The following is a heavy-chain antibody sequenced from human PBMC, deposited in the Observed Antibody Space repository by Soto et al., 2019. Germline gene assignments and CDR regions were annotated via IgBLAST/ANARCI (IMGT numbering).Heavy chain of an antibody. CDR1: GFTFSNAW. CDR2: IKSKTDGGTT. V-gene: IGHV3-15*01. Sequence: GGSLRLSCAASGFTFSNAWMSWVRQAPGKGLEWVGRIKSKTDGGTTDYAAPVKGRFTISRDDSKNTLYLQMNSLKTEHTAVYYCTATMGYSSLDYWGQGTLVTVSS. CDR3: TATMGYSSLDY. D-gene: IGHD6-13*01. J-gene: IGHJ4*02.